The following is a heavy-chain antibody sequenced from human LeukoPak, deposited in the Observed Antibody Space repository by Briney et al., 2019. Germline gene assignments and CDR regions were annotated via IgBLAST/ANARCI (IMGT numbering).Heavy chain of an antibody. CDR2: INPSGGST. CDR3: ARAYCSSNTSCARGWYFDL. CDR1: VNAFTIFY. V-gene: IGHV1-46*01. Sequence: ASGTVSFTSSVNAFTIFYMHWGRQAPGQGQEWRGIINPSGGSTSYAQKFQGRVTMTRDTSTSTVYMELSSLRSEDTAVYYCARAYCSSNTSCARGWYFDLWGRGTLVTVSS. D-gene: IGHD2-2*01. J-gene: IGHJ2*01.